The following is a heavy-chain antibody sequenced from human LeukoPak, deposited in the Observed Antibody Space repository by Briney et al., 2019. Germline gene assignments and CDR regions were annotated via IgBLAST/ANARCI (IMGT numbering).Heavy chain of an antibody. J-gene: IGHJ5*02. CDR1: GGSFSGYY. CDR3: ARGDPFRAGWFDP. Sequence: KPSETLSLTCAAYGGSFSGYYWSWIRQPPGKGLEWIGEINHSGSTNYNPSLKSRVTISVDTSKNQFSLKLSSVTAADTAVYYCARGDPFRAGWFDPWGQGTLVTVSS. D-gene: IGHD6-13*01. V-gene: IGHV4-34*01. CDR2: INHSGST.